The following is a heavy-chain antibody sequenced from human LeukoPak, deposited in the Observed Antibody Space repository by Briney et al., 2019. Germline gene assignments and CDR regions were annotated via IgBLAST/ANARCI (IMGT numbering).Heavy chain of an antibody. CDR2: ISGSGGST. V-gene: IGHV3-23*01. D-gene: IGHD3-22*01. J-gene: IGHJ4*02. Sequence: QTGGSLRLSCAASGFTFSSYAMSWVRQAPGKGLEWVSAISGSGGSTYYADSVKGRFTISRDNSKNTLYLQMNSLRAEDTAVYYCAKVAGYYYDSSGYLFDYWGQGTLVTVSS. CDR3: AKVAGYYYDSSGYLFDY. CDR1: GFTFSSYA.